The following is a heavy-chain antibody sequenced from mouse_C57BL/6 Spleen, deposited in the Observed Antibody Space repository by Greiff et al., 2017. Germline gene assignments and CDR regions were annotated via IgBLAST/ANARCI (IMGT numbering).Heavy chain of an antibody. V-gene: IGHV10-1*01. Sequence: EVKLMESGGGLVQPKGSLKLSCAASGFSFNTYAMNWVRQAPGKGLEWVARIRSKSNNYATYYADSVKDRFTISRDDSESMLYLQMNNLKTEDTAMYYCVRRRWDGAMDYWGQGTSVTVSS. CDR2: IRSKSNNYAT. D-gene: IGHD4-1*01. J-gene: IGHJ4*01. CDR3: VRRRWDGAMDY. CDR1: GFSFNTYA.